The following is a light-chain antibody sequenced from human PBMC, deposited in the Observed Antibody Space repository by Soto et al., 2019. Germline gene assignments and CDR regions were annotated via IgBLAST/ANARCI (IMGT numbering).Light chain of an antibody. CDR2: AAS. CDR1: ESISLY. V-gene: IGKV1-39*01. CDR3: QQSYSTPMYT. J-gene: IGKJ2*01. Sequence: DIQMTQSPSSLSVSVGDRVTITYRASESISLYLNWYQQKPGKAPKLLIYAASSLQSGVPSRFSGSGSGTDFTLTISSLQPEDFATYYCQQSYSTPMYTFGQGTKLEIK.